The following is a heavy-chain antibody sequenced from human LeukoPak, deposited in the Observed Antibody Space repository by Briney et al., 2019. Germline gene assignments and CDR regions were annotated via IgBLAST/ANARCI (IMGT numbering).Heavy chain of an antibody. CDR1: GFNFDVYG. D-gene: IGHD6-19*01. CDR3: ARDLGWAVAGLGAFDI. J-gene: IGHJ3*02. V-gene: IGHV3-33*08. CDR2: RTNA. Sequence: GGSLRLSCVASGFNFDVYGMHWVRQAPGKGLEWVALRTNAYYADSVKGRFTISRDNSKNTLYLQMNSLRAEDTAVYYCARDLGWAVAGLGAFDIWGQGTMVTVSS.